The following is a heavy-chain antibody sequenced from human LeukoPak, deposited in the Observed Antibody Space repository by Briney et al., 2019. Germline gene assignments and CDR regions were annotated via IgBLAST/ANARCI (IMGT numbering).Heavy chain of an antibody. D-gene: IGHD3-22*01. CDR1: GFTLSSYS. V-gene: IGHV3-23*01. J-gene: IGHJ6*03. CDR3: AKTFDSSGYYFYYYYMDV. Sequence: PGGSLRLSCAASGFTLSSYSMNWVRQAPGKGLEWVSTIGGTGVRTYYADSVKGRFTISRDNSKKMLYLQMNSLRAEDTAVYYCAKTFDSSGYYFYYYYMDVWGKGTTVTVSS. CDR2: IGGTGVRT.